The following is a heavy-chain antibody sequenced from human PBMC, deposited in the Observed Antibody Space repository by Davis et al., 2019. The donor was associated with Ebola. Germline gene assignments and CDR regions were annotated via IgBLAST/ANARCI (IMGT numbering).Heavy chain of an antibody. CDR1: GFTFSNHW. CDR2: INGDGSST. J-gene: IGHJ4*02. Sequence: HTGGSLRLSCAASGFTFSNHWMHWVRQAPGKGLVWVSRINGDGSSTSYADSVKGRFTITRDNAKNTLYLQMNSLRAEDTAVYYCARDFDRVREWGQGTLVTVSS. CDR3: ARDFDRVRE. V-gene: IGHV3-74*01. D-gene: IGHD3-22*01.